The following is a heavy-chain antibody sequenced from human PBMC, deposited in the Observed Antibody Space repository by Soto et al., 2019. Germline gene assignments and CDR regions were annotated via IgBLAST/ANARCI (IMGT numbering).Heavy chain of an antibody. J-gene: IGHJ4*02. CDR1: GDSITSSNW. CDR2: IYHSGAT. V-gene: IGHV4-4*02. CDR3: ARDLGTGTDY. Sequence: QVQLQESGPGLVKPSGTLSLTCAVSGDSITSSNWWSWVRQAPGKGLEWIGEIYHSGATTYNPSLKSRAPISVDPSNNHSSLKMTSVTAADTAVYFCARDLGTGTDYWGRGTLVTVAS.